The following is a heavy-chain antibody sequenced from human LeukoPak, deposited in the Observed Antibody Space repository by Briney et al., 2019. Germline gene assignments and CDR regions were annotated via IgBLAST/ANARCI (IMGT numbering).Heavy chain of an antibody. CDR1: GFTFSSYG. Sequence: PGGSLRLSCAASGFTFSSYGMHWVRQAPGKGLEWVAVISYDGSNKYYADSVKGRFTISRDNSKNTLYLQMNSLRAEDTAVYYCAKDLGKDLGGYDSSGYYQYPDYWGQGTLVTVSS. V-gene: IGHV3-30*18. J-gene: IGHJ4*02. D-gene: IGHD3-22*01. CDR2: ISYDGSNK. CDR3: AKDLGKDLGGYDSSGYYQYPDY.